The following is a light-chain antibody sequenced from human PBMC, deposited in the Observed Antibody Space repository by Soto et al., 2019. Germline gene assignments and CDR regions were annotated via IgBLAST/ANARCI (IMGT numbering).Light chain of an antibody. CDR1: SSDVGSYKD. Sequence: QSVLTQPRSVSGSPGQSVTISCTGTSSDVGSYKDVSWYQHHPGKVPKLMIYDVSERPSGVPDRFSGSKSGNKASLTISGLQAEDEAIYYCCAYADTFYVFGTGTKITVL. J-gene: IGLJ1*01. CDR2: DVS. V-gene: IGLV2-11*01. CDR3: CAYADTFYV.